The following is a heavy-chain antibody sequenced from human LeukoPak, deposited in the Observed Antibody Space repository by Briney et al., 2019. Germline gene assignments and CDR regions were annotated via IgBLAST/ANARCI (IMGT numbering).Heavy chain of an antibody. Sequence: SETLSLTCTVSGASVSSSTYSWGWIRQPPGKGLEWIASIYYSGSTYYNPSLKSRVTISVDTSKNQFSLKLSSVTAADTAVYYCARDRIEHYDSSGPEANFDYWGQGTLVTVSS. CDR3: ARDRIEHYDSSGPEANFDY. V-gene: IGHV4-39*07. CDR2: IYYSGST. J-gene: IGHJ4*02. D-gene: IGHD3-22*01. CDR1: GASVSSSTYS.